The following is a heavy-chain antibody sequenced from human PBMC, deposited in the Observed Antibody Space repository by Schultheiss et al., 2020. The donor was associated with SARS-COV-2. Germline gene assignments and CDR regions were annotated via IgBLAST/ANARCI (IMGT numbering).Heavy chain of an antibody. D-gene: IGHD1-1*01. CDR2: ISYDGSNK. CDR1: GFTFSSYA. Sequence: GGSLRLSCAASGFTFSSYAMHWVRQAPGKGLEWVAVISYDGSNKYYEDSVKGRFTISRDDSKNTLYLQMNSLKTEDTAVYYCTTSPYNWNDVRRLPYVWGQGTTVTVSS. V-gene: IGHV3-30-3*01. J-gene: IGHJ6*02. CDR3: TTSPYNWNDVRRLPYV.